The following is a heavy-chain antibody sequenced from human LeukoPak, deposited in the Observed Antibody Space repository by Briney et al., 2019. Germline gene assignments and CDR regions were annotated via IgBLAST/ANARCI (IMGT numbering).Heavy chain of an antibody. CDR1: GFTFSRHG. CDR3: IRDFRSADL. Sequence: GGSLRLSCAPSGFTFSRHGMHWVRQAPGKGLEWVAIISNDGSRKYYAHSVEGRFTVSRDNAKNTVYLEMNSLSVEDTATYYCIRDFRSADLWGQGTLVTVTS. V-gene: IGHV3-30*03. CDR2: ISNDGSRK. J-gene: IGHJ5*02.